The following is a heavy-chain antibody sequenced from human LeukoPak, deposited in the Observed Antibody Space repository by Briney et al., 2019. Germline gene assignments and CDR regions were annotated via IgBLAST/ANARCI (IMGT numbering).Heavy chain of an antibody. D-gene: IGHD6-6*01. CDR3: ARGRAARPARFDY. CDR1: GGSFSGYY. V-gene: IGHV4-34*01. J-gene: IGHJ4*02. CDR2: INHSGST. Sequence: PSETLSLTCAVYGGSFSGYYWSSIRQPPGEGLEWIGEINHSGSTNYNPSLKSRVTISVDTSKNQFSLKLSSVTAADTAVYYCARGRAARPARFDYWGQGTLVTVSS.